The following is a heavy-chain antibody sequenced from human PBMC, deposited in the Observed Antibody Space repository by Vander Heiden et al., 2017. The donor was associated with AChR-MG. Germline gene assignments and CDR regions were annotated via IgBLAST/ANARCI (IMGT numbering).Heavy chain of an antibody. CDR1: GFTFRIYG. Sequence: QVQLVESGGGVAQPGGSLRLSCAESGFTFRIYGTHWVRQAPGKGLEWVAVIRYDGSNKYYADSVKGRFTISRDNSKNTLYLQMNSLRAEDTAVYYCAKDISGMVLWFGDNNWFDPWGQGTLVTVSS. CDR2: IRYDGSNK. CDR3: AKDISGMVLWFGDNNWFDP. D-gene: IGHD3-10*01. J-gene: IGHJ5*02. V-gene: IGHV3-30*02.